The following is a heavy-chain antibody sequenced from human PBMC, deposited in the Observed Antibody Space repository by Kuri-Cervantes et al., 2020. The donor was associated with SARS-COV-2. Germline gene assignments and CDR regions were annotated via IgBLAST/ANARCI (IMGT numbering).Heavy chain of an antibody. D-gene: IGHD6-19*01. CDR1: GFTFSSYW. CDR2: INQDGSEK. J-gene: IGHJ4*02. V-gene: IGHV3-7*03. CDR3: AKDETGYSSGWLFDY. Sequence: GESLKISCAASGFTFSSYWMSWVRQAPGKGLEWVASINQDGSEKYYVDSVKDRFTISRDTAKNSLYLQMNSLRTEDTALYYCAKDETGYSSGWLFDYWGQGTLVTVSS.